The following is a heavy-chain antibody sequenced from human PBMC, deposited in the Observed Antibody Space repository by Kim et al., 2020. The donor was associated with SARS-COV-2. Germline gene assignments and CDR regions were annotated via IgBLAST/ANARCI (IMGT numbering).Heavy chain of an antibody. CDR3: TRGTIAAAGPNDYYYYSAMDV. D-gene: IGHD6-13*01. Sequence: GGSLRLSCTASGFTFGDYAMSWVRQAPGKGLEWVSFIRNKAYGGTTEYAASVKGRFTISRDDSKSIAYLQMNSLKTEDTAVYYCTRGTIAAAGPNDYYYYSAMDVWGHGTTVTVSS. CDR1: GFTFGDYA. CDR2: IRNKAYGGTT. J-gene: IGHJ6*02. V-gene: IGHV3-49*04.